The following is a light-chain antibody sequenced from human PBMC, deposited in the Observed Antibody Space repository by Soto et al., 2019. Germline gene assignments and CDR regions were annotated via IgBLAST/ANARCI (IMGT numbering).Light chain of an antibody. CDR3: QQRSNWVL. V-gene: IGKV3-11*01. CDR1: QSVSSY. CDR2: DAS. Sequence: EIVLTQSPATLSLSPGERATLSCRASQSVSSYLAWYQQKPGQAPRLLIYDASNRATGIPARFSGSGSGTDFTLTISSLEPEDFAVYYCQQRSNWVLFCPGNKVDIK. J-gene: IGKJ3*01.